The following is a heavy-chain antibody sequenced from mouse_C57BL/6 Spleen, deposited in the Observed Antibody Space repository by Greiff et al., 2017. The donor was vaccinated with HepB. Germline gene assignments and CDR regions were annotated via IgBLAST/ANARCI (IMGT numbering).Heavy chain of an antibody. V-gene: IGHV1-66*01. D-gene: IGHD1-1*01. CDR2: IYPGSGNT. J-gene: IGHJ4*01. CDR3: ARSTVVGEDY. CDR1: GYSFTSYY. Sequence: VQRVESGPELVKPGASVKISCKASGYSFTSYYIHWVKQRPGQGLEWIGWIYPGSGNTKYNEKFKGKATLTADTSSSTAYMQLSSLTSEDSAVYYCARSTVVGEDYWGQGTSVTVSS.